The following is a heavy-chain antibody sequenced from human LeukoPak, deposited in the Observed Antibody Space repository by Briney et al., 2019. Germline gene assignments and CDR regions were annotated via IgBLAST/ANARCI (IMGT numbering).Heavy chain of an antibody. CDR1: GSALSTTGLC. D-gene: IGHD2-2*02. V-gene: IGHV2-70*11. J-gene: IGHJ4*02. CDR3: ARIRYTGYYFDY. CDR2: IDWDDDK. Sequence: SGPARVTPTQTLTPTCTFSGSALSTTGLCESWIRQPPGIPLARLARIDWDDDKYYSTSLKTRLTISKDTSKNQVVLTMTNMDPVDTATYYCARIRYTGYYFDYWGQGTLVTVSS.